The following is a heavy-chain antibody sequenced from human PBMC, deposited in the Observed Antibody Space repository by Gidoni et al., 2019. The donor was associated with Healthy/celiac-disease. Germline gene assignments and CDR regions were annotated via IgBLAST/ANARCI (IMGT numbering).Heavy chain of an antibody. CDR3: ARDWSYVFDY. Sequence: EVQLVESGGGLVQPGGSLSLSWAASGFSFSSYSMNWVRQAPGKGLEWVAYISSSRSTIADSVKGRFTISRDSAKNSLYLQMNSLRDEDTAVYYCARDWSYVFDYWGQGTLVTVSS. D-gene: IGHD3-10*02. V-gene: IGHV3-48*02. CDR2: ISSSRSTI. J-gene: IGHJ4*02. CDR1: GFSFSSYS.